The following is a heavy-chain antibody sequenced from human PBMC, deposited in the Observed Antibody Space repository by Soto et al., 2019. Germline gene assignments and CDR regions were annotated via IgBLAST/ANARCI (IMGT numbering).Heavy chain of an antibody. J-gene: IGHJ6*03. CDR1: HGAISMYY. CDR3: ARHALRYFDWLLPYYYDMNV. CDR2: IYYSGST. V-gene: IGHV4-59*08. Sequence: PSELMSLTYTVSHGAISMYYWNWIRQPPGKGLKWIGYIYYSGSTNYNPSLKSRVTISVDTSKNQFSLKLSSVTAADTAVYYCARHALRYFDWLLPYYYDMNVWGKGTTVTVSS. D-gene: IGHD3-9*01.